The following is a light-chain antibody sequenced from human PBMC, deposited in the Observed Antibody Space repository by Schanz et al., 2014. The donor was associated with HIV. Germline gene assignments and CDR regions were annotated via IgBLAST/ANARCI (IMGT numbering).Light chain of an antibody. CDR2: KAS. CDR1: QGISSW. J-gene: IGKJ3*01. V-gene: IGKV1-5*03. Sequence: DIQMTQSPSTLSASVGDRVTITCRASQGISSWLAWYQQKPGKAPKLLIYKASSLESGVPTRFSGSGSGTEFTLTISSLQPDDFATYYCQQYNGYSIFGPGTKVHIK. CDR3: QQYNGYSI.